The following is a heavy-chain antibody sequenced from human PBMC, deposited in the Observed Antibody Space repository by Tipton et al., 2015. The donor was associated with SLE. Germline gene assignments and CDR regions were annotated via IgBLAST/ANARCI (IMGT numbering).Heavy chain of an antibody. CDR2: IFSSGNT. CDR1: GDSINSGVYY. D-gene: IGHD2-21*01. CDR3: AREGISYCGGDCHGSFDY. Sequence: TLSLTCTVSGDSINSGVYYWSWLRQPAGKGLEWIGRIFSSGNTIYNPSLKSRVTISEDTSKNQFSLRLGSVTAADTAVYYCAREGISYCGGDCHGSFDYWGQGSLVTVSS. J-gene: IGHJ4*02. V-gene: IGHV4-61*02.